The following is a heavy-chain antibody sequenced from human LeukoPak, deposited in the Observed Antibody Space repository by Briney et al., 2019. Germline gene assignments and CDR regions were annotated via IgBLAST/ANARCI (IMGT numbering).Heavy chain of an antibody. V-gene: IGHV4-4*02. Sequence: SETLSLTCAVSGGSISSSNWWSWVRQPPGKGLEWIGEIYHSGNTNYNPSLKSRVTISVDTSKNQFALKLSSVTAADTAVYYCARHGGGYSYGLLDYWGQGTLVTVSS. CDR3: ARHGGGYSYGLLDY. D-gene: IGHD5-18*01. CDR1: GGSISSSNW. CDR2: IYHSGNT. J-gene: IGHJ4*02.